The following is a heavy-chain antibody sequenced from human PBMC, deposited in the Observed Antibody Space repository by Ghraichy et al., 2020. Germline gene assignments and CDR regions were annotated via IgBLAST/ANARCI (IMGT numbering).Heavy chain of an antibody. J-gene: IGHJ4*02. CDR3: ARQPPRYCSGGSCYADY. D-gene: IGHD2-15*01. CDR1: GYSFTSYW. CDR2: IYPGDSDT. V-gene: IGHV5-51*01. Sequence: GESLNISCKGSGYSFTSYWIGWVRQMPGKGLEWMGIIYPGDSDTRYSPSFQGQVTISADKSISTAYLQWSSLKASDTAMYYCARQPPRYCSGGSCYADYWGQGTLVTVSS.